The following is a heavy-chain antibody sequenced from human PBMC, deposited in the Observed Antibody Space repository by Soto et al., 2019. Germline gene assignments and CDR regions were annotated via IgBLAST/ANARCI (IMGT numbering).Heavy chain of an antibody. Sequence: ASVKVSCKASGYTFTSYYMHWVRQAPGQGLEWMGIINPSGGSTSYAQKFQATVTMTRDTSTSTVYMELSSLRSEDTAVYYCARELRYYDSSGCFDHWGQGTLVTVSS. J-gene: IGHJ4*02. CDR3: ARELRYYDSSGCFDH. D-gene: IGHD3-22*01. CDR2: INPSGGST. CDR1: GYTFTSYY. V-gene: IGHV1-46*01.